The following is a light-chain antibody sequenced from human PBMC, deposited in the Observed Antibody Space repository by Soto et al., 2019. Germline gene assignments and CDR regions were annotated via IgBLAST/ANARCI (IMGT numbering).Light chain of an antibody. Sequence: ENVLTQSPGTLSLSPGERAILSCRASQSVSSSYLTWYQQKPGQAPRLLIYGASSRATDIPDRFSGSGSGTDFTLTISRLEPEDFAVYYCQQYDSSPVTFGQGTKLEIK. CDR1: QSVSSSY. V-gene: IGKV3-20*01. CDR2: GAS. J-gene: IGKJ2*01. CDR3: QQYDSSPVT.